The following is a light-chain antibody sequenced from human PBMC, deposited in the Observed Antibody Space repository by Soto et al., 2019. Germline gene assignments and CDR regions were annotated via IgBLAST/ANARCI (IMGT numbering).Light chain of an antibody. Sequence: EIVMTQSPATLSVSPGERATLSFRASESVSNNLAWYQQKPGQSPRLLIYFASTSATGIPSRFSGIVSGTEFSLTIICLQFEDIEVYYFQQYNKWPLTFGGGTKV. V-gene: IGKV3-15*01. CDR3: QQYNKWPLT. CDR1: ESVSNN. J-gene: IGKJ4*02. CDR2: FAS.